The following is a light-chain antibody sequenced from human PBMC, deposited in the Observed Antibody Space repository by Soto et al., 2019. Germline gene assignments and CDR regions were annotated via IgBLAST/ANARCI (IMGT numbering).Light chain of an antibody. CDR3: QHCDYLPI. J-gene: IGKJ3*01. Sequence: DIQMTQSPSSLSASVGDRVTISCQASHNITRFLNWYQHKPGRAPKLLIYDASILEAGVPTRVSGSGSGTHFTFTISSLQPEAFATYYCQHCDYLPIFGPGTTVDFK. CDR1: HNITRF. CDR2: DAS. V-gene: IGKV1-33*01.